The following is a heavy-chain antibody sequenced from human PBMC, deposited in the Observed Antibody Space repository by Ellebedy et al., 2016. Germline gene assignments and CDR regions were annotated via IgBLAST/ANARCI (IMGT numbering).Heavy chain of an antibody. CDR3: VPGAAVEGTLYFQY. D-gene: IGHD6-19*01. V-gene: IGHV3-23*01. CDR2: ISGSGYTT. CDR1: GFIFSSYA. J-gene: IGHJ4*02. Sequence: GESLKISCAASGFIFSSYAMSWVRQAPGKGLEWVSAISGSGYTTHYSDSVKGRFTISRDNSKNTLYMQMNSLRAEDTATYYCVPGAAVEGTLYFQYWGQGTLVTVSS.